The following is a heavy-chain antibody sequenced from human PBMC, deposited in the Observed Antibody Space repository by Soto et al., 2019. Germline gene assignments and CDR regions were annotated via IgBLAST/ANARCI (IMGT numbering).Heavy chain of an antibody. J-gene: IGHJ5*02. Sequence: EVQLVESGGGLVQPGGSLRLSCAASGFTFSSYSMNWVRQAPGKGLEWVSYISSSSGVIYYADSVKGRFTISRDNAKNSLYLQMNSLRAEDTAVYYCASAARGYSYGYPWFDPWGQGALVTVSS. CDR2: ISSSSGVI. V-gene: IGHV3-48*01. D-gene: IGHD5-18*01. CDR3: ASAARGYSYGYPWFDP. CDR1: GFTFSSYS.